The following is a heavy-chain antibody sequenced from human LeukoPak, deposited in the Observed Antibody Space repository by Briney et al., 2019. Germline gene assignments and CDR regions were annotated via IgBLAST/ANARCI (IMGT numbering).Heavy chain of an antibody. V-gene: IGHV4-61*01. J-gene: IGHJ5*02. CDR2: IYYSGST. CDR1: GGSISSSSYY. D-gene: IGHD4-17*01. Sequence: PETLSLTCTVSGGSISSSSYYWSWIRQPPGKGLEWIGYIYYSGSTNYNPSLKSRVTISVDTSKNQFSLKLSSVTAADTAVYYCARDEGNYGDYAQVTWGQGTLVTVSS. CDR3: ARDEGNYGDYAQVT.